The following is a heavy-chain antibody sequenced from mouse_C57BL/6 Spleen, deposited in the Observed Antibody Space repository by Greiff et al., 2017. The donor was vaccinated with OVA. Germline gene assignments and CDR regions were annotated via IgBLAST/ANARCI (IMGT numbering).Heavy chain of an antibody. V-gene: IGHV1-69*01. CDR3: AGYDGYYPAY. Sequence: VQLQQPGAELVMPGASVKLSCKASGYTFTSYWMHWVKQRPGQGLEWIGEIDPSDSYTNYNQKFKGKSTLTVDKSSSTAYMQLSSLTSEDSAVYYCAGYDGYYPAYWGQGTTLTVSS. D-gene: IGHD2-3*01. CDR1: GYTFTSYW. J-gene: IGHJ2*01. CDR2: IDPSDSYT.